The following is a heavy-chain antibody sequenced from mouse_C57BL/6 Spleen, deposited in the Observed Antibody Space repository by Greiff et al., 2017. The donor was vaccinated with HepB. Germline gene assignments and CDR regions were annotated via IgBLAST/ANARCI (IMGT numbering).Heavy chain of an antibody. J-gene: IGHJ1*03. CDR3: TRSYYGSSYAWYFDV. CDR1: GYTFTSYG. Sequence: LVESGAELARPGASVKLSCKASGYTFTSYGISWVKQRTGQGLEWIGEIYPRSGNTYYNEKFKGKATLTADKSSSTAYMELRSLTSEDSAVYFWTRSYYGSSYAWYFDVWGTGTTVTVSS. CDR2: IYPRSGNT. D-gene: IGHD1-1*01. V-gene: IGHV1-81*01.